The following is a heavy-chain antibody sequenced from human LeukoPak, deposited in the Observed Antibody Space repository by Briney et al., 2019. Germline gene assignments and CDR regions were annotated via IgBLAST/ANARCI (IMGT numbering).Heavy chain of an antibody. CDR1: GFTVSSNY. J-gene: IGHJ6*02. Sequence: PGGSLRLSCVASGFTVSSNYMNWVRQAPGKGLEWVSAIDSSGAYTYYSDSVRGRFIISRDNSKNSMYLQMNSLRAEDTAIYYCARSRGYRYGYLYYGMDVWGQGTTVTVSS. V-gene: IGHV3-53*01. D-gene: IGHD5-18*01. CDR2: IDSSGAYT. CDR3: ARSRGYRYGYLYYGMDV.